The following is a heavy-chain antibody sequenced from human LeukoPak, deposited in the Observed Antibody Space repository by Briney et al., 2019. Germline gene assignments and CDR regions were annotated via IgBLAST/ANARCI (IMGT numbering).Heavy chain of an antibody. J-gene: IGHJ4*02. V-gene: IGHV4-59*01. CDR2: IYSSGST. Sequence: SETLSLTCTVSGGSISSYYWSWIRQPPGKGLEWIGYIYSSGSTNYNPSLKSRITISVDTSKNQFSLKLSSVTAADTAVYYCARFAYCGGHCWYYFDYWGQGSLVTDSS. CDR3: ARFAYCGGHCWYYFDY. D-gene: IGHD2-21*02. CDR1: GGSISSYY.